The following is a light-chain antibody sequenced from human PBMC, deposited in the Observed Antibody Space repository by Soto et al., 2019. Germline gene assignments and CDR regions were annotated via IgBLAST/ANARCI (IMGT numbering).Light chain of an antibody. CDR1: SSNIGAGYD. J-gene: IGLJ3*02. Sequence: QSVLTQPPSVSGAPGQRVTISCTGSSSNIGAGYDVHWYQQLPGTAPKLLIYGNSNRPSGVPDRFSGSKSGTSASLAITGLQATDEADYYCQPYDSSLSGWVFGGGTKVTVL. CDR3: QPYDSSLSGWV. CDR2: GNS. V-gene: IGLV1-40*01.